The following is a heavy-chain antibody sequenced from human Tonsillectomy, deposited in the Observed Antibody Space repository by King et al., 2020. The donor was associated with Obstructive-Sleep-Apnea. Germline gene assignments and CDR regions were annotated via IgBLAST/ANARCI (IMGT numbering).Heavy chain of an antibody. J-gene: IGHJ4*02. CDR2: IKSKTDGETT. Sequence: VQLVESGGGLVKPGGSLRLSCAASGFTFRNAWMSWVRQAPGKGLEWVGRIKSKTDGETTDYAAPVKGRFTISRDDSKNTVYLQMNSLKIEDTAVYYCTTVSLFPDYWGQGTLVTVSS. V-gene: IGHV3-15*01. D-gene: IGHD2-21*01. CDR3: TTVSLFPDY. CDR1: GFTFRNAW.